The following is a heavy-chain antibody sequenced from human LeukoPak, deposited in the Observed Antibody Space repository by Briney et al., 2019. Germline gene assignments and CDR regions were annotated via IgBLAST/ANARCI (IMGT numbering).Heavy chain of an antibody. D-gene: IGHD1-26*01. J-gene: IGHJ4*02. V-gene: IGHV3-11*04. Sequence: GGSLRLSCAASGFTFSDYYMSWIRQAPGEGLEWVSYISSSGSTIYYADSVKGRFTISRDNAKNSLYLQMNSLRAEDTAVYYCLSGSYSSPSGYWGQGTLVTVSS. CDR1: GFTFSDYY. CDR3: LSGSYSSPSGY. CDR2: ISSSGSTI.